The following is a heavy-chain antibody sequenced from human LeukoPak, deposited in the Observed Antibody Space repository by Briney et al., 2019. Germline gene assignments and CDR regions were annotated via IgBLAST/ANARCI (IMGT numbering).Heavy chain of an antibody. J-gene: IGHJ6*03. CDR3: ASFYCSGGSCYQYYYYYYMDV. Sequence: SETLSLTCTVSGGSISNKYWGWIRQPPGKGLEWIGIIYYSGSTYSNPSLRSRVTISVDTSKNQFSLKLSSVTAADTAVYYCASFYCSGGSCYQYYYYYYMDVWGKGTTVTISS. V-gene: IGHV4-39*01. D-gene: IGHD2-15*01. CDR1: GGSISNKY. CDR2: IYYSGST.